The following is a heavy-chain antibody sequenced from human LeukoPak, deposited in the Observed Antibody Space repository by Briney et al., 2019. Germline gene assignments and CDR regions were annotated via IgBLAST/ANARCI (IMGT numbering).Heavy chain of an antibody. CDR3: ASGSGSNYYYYYMDV. CDR2: IYYSGST. J-gene: IGHJ6*03. CDR1: DGSITNYY. V-gene: IGHV4-59*01. Sequence: PSETLSLTCTVSDGSITNYYWSWIRQPPGKGLEWIGYIYYSGSTNYNPSLKSRVTISVDTSKNQFSLKLSSVTAADTAVYYCASGSGSNYYYYYMDVWGKGTTVTVSS. D-gene: IGHD1-26*01.